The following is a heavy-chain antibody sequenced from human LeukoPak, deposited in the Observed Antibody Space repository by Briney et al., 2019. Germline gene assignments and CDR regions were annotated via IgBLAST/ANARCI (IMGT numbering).Heavy chain of an antibody. Sequence: GGSLRLSCAAFGFTFDNYAMHWVRQAPGKGLEWVSSISWNSANIAYADSVKGRFTISRDNAKNSLYLQMNSLRPEDMALYYCVKDTSGASQYFQYWGHGTVVTVSS. V-gene: IGHV3-9*03. CDR2: ISWNSANI. D-gene: IGHD2-15*01. CDR1: GFTFDNYA. J-gene: IGHJ1*01. CDR3: VKDTSGASQYFQY.